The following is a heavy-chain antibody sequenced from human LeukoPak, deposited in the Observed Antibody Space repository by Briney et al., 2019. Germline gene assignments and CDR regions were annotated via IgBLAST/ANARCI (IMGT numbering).Heavy chain of an antibody. D-gene: IGHD1-26*01. CDR1: GFTFSSYG. CDR2: ISYDGSNK. V-gene: IGHV3-30*18. Sequence: GGSLRLSCAASGFTFSSYGMHWVRQAPGKGLEWVAVISYDGSNKYYADSVKGRFTISRDNSKNTLYLQINSLRAEDTAVYYCAKGGIVPSYWFDPWGQGTLVTVSS. J-gene: IGHJ5*02. CDR3: AKGGIVPSYWFDP.